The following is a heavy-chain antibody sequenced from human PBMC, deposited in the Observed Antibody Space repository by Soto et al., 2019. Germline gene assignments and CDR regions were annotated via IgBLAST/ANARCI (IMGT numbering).Heavy chain of an antibody. V-gene: IGHV5-51*01. CDR1: GYSFTSYW. D-gene: IGHD3-10*01. J-gene: IGHJ4*02. Sequence: GESLKISCKGSGYSFTSYWIGWVRQMPGKGLEWKGIIYPGDSDTRYSPSFQGQVTISADKSISTAYLQWSSLKASDTAMYYCARFSNPYYGSGMTPYYFDYWGQGTLVTVSS. CDR3: ARFSNPYYGSGMTPYYFDY. CDR2: IYPGDSDT.